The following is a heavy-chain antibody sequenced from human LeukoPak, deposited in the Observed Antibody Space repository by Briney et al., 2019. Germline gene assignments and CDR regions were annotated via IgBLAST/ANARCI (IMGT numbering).Heavy chain of an antibody. CDR2: INHSGST. D-gene: IGHD6-13*01. Sequence: PSETLSLTCAVYGGSFSGYYWSWIRQPPGKGLEWIGEINHSGSTNYNPSLTSRVTISVDTSKNQFSLRLSSVTAADTAVYYCATEEGAAAGTIRTAPDYWGQGTLVTVSS. CDR1: GGSFSGYY. V-gene: IGHV4-34*01. J-gene: IGHJ4*02. CDR3: ATEEGAAAGTIRTAPDY.